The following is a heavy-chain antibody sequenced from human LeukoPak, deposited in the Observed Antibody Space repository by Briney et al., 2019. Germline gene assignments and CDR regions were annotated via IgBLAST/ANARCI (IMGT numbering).Heavy chain of an antibody. CDR2: IDHRGIT. CDR1: GFTFRNYN. CDR3: ATSGRMVIFDS. J-gene: IGHJ4*02. D-gene: IGHD5-18*01. Sequence: PGGSLRLSCGASGFTFRNYNMNWVRQPPGKGLEWIGEIDHRGITNYNPSLKSRVTISVDTSKNQFSLNLSSVTAADTAVYYCATSGRMVIFDSWGQGTLVTVSS. V-gene: IGHV4-34*08.